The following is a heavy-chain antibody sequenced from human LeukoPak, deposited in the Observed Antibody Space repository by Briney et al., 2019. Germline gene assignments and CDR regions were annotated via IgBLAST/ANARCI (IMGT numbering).Heavy chain of an antibody. D-gene: IGHD6-19*01. CDR1: GFTFSSYA. V-gene: IGHV3-23*01. CDR3: AKDGLIAVAGSMPFDY. CDR2: ISGSGGST. Sequence: GSLRLSCVASGFTFSSYAMSWVRQAPGKGLEWVSAISGSGGSTYYADSVKGRFTISRDNSKNTLYLQMNSLRAEDTAVYYCAKDGLIAVAGSMPFDYWGQGTLVTVSS. J-gene: IGHJ4*02.